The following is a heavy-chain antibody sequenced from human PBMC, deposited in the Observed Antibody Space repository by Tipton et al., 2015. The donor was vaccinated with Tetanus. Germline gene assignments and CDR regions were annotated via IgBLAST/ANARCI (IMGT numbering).Heavy chain of an antibody. J-gene: IGHJ4*02. V-gene: IGHV3-11*01. CDR1: GFTFSDYY. Sequence: SLRLSCAASGFTFSDYYMSWIRQAPGRGLEWVSYISSSGSTIYYADSVKGRFTISRDNAKNSLSLQVNSLRAEDTAVYFCAKGRAAATYFFDYWGQGTPVTVSS. D-gene: IGHD6-25*01. CDR2: ISSSGSTI. CDR3: AKGRAAATYFFDY.